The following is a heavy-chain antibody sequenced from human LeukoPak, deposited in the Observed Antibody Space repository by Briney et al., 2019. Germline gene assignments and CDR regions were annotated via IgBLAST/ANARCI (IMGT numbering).Heavy chain of an antibody. CDR3: ARDKAYYDSSGYLNWFDP. Sequence: SETLSLTCTVSGGSISSYYWSWIRQPAGKGLEWIGRIYTSGSTNYTPSLKSRVTMSVDTSKNQFSLKLSSVTAADTAVYYCARDKAYYDSSGYLNWFDPWGQGTLVTVSS. V-gene: IGHV4-4*07. CDR2: IYTSGST. D-gene: IGHD3-22*01. J-gene: IGHJ5*02. CDR1: GGSISSYY.